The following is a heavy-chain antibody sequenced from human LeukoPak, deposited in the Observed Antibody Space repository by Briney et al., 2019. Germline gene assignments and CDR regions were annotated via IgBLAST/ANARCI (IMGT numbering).Heavy chain of an antibody. CDR2: INPSGGST. D-gene: IGHD4-23*01. CDR3: ARVKGYGGMRGAFDI. CDR1: GCTFTSDY. V-gene: IGHV1-46*01. J-gene: IGHJ3*02. Sequence: ASVKVSCKASGCTFTSDYMHWVRQAPGQGLEWMGIINPSGGSTSYAQKFQGRVTMTRDTSTSTVYMELSSLRSEDTAVYYCARVKGYGGMRGAFDIWGQGTMVTVSS.